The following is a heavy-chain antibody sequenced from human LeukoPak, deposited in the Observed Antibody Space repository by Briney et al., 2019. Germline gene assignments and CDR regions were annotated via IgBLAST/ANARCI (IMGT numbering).Heavy chain of an antibody. D-gene: IGHD1-14*01. V-gene: IGHV3-23*01. J-gene: IGHJ4*02. CDR2: MSISGGST. Sequence: GGSLRPSCAASGFTFSNYAMSWVRQAPGKGLEWVSTMSISGGSTYYADSVKGRFTISGDNSKNTLYVQMNSLRAEDTAVYYCAKGLKTNPTYYFDYWGQGALVTVSS. CDR1: GFTFSNYA. CDR3: AKGLKTNPTYYFDY.